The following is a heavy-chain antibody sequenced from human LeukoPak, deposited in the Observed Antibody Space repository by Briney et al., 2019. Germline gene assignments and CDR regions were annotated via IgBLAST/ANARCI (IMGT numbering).Heavy chain of an antibody. CDR3: AREVPMIRSFDI. CDR1: GFTFSSYD. V-gene: IGHV3-13*01. Sequence: GGSLRLSCAASGFTFSSYDMHWVRQATGKGLEWVSAIGTAGDTYYPGSVKGRFTISRENAKNSLYLQMNSLRAGDTAVYYCAREVPMIRSFDIWGQGTMVTVSS. CDR2: IGTAGDT. D-gene: IGHD3-22*01. J-gene: IGHJ3*02.